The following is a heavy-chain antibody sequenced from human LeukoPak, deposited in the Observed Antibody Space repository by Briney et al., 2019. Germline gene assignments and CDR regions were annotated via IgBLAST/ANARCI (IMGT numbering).Heavy chain of an antibody. Sequence: ASVKVSCTASGGTFSSYAISWVRQAPGQGLEWMGGIIPIFGTANYAQTFQGRVTITTDESTSTAFMELSSLRSEDTAVYYCARGPKYSYGYSLNYYYYMDVWGKGTTVTVSS. J-gene: IGHJ6*03. V-gene: IGHV1-69*05. CDR3: ARGPKYSYGYSLNYYYYMDV. CDR1: GGTFSSYA. D-gene: IGHD5-18*01. CDR2: IIPIFGTA.